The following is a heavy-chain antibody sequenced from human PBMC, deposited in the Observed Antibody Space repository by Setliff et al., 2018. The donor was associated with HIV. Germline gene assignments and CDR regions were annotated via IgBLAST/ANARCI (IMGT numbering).Heavy chain of an antibody. CDR2: IHQSGTA. Sequence: SETLSLTCAVSGVSVNNDDDYWGWIRQPPGKGLEWIAIIHQSGTAHKRPSLKSRVTISIDTSENLFSLKLSSVTAADTAIYYCARQVGEGKWYLDSWGHGALVTVSS. CDR3: ARQVGEGKWYLDS. J-gene: IGHJ4*01. CDR1: GVSVNNDDDY. D-gene: IGHD1-26*01. V-gene: IGHV4-39*01.